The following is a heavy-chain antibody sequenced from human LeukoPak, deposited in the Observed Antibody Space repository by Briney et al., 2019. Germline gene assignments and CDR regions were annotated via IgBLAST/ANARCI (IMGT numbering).Heavy chain of an antibody. CDR1: GYTFTSYG. CDR2: ISAYNGNT. J-gene: IGHJ3*02. CDR3: ARAYYDSSGYEIAFDI. V-gene: IGHV1-18*01. D-gene: IGHD3-22*01. Sequence: ASVKVSCKASGYTFTSYGISWVRQAPGQGLEWMGWISAYNGNTNYAQKLQGRVTMTTDTSTSTAYMELRSLRSDDTAAYYCARAYYDSSGYEIAFDIWGQGTMVTVSS.